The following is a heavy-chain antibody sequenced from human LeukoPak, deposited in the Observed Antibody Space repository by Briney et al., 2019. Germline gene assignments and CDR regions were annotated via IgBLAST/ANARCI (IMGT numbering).Heavy chain of an antibody. J-gene: IGHJ6*02. Sequence: GSSVKVSCKASGGTFSRYAISWVRQAPGQGLEWMGGIIPIFGTANHAQKFQGRVTITADESTSTAYMELSSLRSEDTAVYYCASIAARPYYYYGMDVWGQGTTVTVSS. CDR2: IIPIFGTA. CDR1: GGTFSRYA. V-gene: IGHV1-69*01. CDR3: ASIAARPYYYYGMDV. D-gene: IGHD6-6*01.